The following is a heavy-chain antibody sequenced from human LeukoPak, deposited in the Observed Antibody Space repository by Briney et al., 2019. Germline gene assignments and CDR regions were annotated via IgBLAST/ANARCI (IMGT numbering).Heavy chain of an antibody. D-gene: IGHD2-15*01. Sequence: GGSLRLSCAASGIPFSVRGMHGVRQPPGKGLDGVTFIQYDGFNIEYVDCVKGRFTISRDNSKNTLYLQMNSLTTEDTAVYYSAREAGTVVIGRFDPWGQGTLVTVSS. CDR1: GIPFSVRG. CDR3: AREAGTVVIGRFDP. V-gene: IGHV3-30*02. CDR2: IQYDGFNI. J-gene: IGHJ5*02.